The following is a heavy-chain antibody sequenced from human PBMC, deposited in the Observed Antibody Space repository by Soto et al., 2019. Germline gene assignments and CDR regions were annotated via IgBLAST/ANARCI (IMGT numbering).Heavy chain of an antibody. CDR3: AGDDGVVAFDY. CDR1: GGSISSAGFS. CDR2: LYYSGST. Sequence: QVQLRESGPGLVKPSQTLSLTCTVSGGSISSAGFSWTWIHQHPGKGLEWIGYLYYSGSTNYNPSLRSRVTISVDTSKNQFSLKLSSVTAAVTAVYYCAGDDGVVAFDYWGQGALVTVSS. V-gene: IGHV4-31*03. D-gene: IGHD2-15*01. J-gene: IGHJ4*02.